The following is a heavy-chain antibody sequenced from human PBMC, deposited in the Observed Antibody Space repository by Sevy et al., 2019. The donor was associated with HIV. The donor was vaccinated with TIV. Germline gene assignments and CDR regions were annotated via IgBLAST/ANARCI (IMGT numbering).Heavy chain of an antibody. CDR1: GFIFTDYW. CDR2: IKQDQSEK. J-gene: IGHJ4*02. Sequence: GGSLRLSCETSGFIFTDYWMSWVRQIPGKGLEWVATIKQDQSEKYYVDSVKGRFPISRDSAKKSVSLQMNGLRAEDTALYFCAREVGGFNWRPYYFDSWGQGTLVTVSS. V-gene: IGHV3-7*01. CDR3: AREVGGFNWRPYYFDS. D-gene: IGHD3-3*01.